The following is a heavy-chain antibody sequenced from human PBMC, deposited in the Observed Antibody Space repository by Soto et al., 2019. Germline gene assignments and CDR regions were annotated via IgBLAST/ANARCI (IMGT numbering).Heavy chain of an antibody. CDR2: INHSGST. J-gene: IGHJ5*02. D-gene: IGHD2-2*02. CDR3: ARGTGYCSSTSCYRARRGGFDP. CDR1: GGSFSGYY. Sequence: SETLSLTCAVYGGSFSGYYWSWIRQPPGKGLEWIGEINHSGSTNYNPSLKSRVTISVDTSKNQFSLKLSSVTAADTAVYYSARGTGYCSSTSCYRARRGGFDPWGQGTLVTVSS. V-gene: IGHV4-34*01.